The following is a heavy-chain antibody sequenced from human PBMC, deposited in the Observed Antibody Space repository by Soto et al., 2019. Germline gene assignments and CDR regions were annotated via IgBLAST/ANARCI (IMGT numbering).Heavy chain of an antibody. V-gene: IGHV4-31*11. Sequence: QVQLQESGPGLVKPSQTLSLTCAVSGGSISRSVYYCNWIRQHPGKGLEWIGYIHNSGTTYYNPSLKSRLTFSVDTSKNQFSRKLSSVTTADTAVYYCARDPIVRGVVGWYFDLWGRGTLVTVSS. J-gene: IGHJ2*01. D-gene: IGHD3-10*01. CDR1: GGSISRSVYY. CDR3: ARDPIVRGVVGWYFDL. CDR2: IHNSGTT.